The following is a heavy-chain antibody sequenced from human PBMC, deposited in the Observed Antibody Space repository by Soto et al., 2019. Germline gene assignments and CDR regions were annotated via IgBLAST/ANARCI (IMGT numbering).Heavy chain of an antibody. CDR2: IFPRDSDT. CDR1: GYNFMRHW. D-gene: IGHD4-4*01. V-gene: IGHV5-51*01. J-gene: IGHJ4*02. Sequence: GESLKISCEVSGYNFMRHWIAWVRQMPGKGLEWMGTIFPRDSDTRYSPSFQGQVTISADKSINTAYVQWTSLEASDTAIYFCARALNYSNFDYWGQGTLVAVSS. CDR3: ARALNYSNFDY.